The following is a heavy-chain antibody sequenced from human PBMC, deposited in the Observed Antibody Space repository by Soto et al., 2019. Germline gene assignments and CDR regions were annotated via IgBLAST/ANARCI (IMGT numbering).Heavy chain of an antibody. CDR2: IGTAGDT. Sequence: PGGSLRLSCAASGFTFSSYDMHWVRQATGKGLEWVSAIGTAGDTYYPGSVKGRFTISRENAKNSLYLQMNSLRAEDTAVYYCAREYLRDYKAYGMDVWGQGTTVTVSS. CDR3: AREYLRDYKAYGMDV. J-gene: IGHJ6*02. CDR1: GFTFSSYD. V-gene: IGHV3-13*01. D-gene: IGHD4-4*01.